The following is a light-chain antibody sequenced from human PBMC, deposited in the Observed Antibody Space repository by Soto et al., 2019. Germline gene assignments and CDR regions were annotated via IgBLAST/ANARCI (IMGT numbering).Light chain of an antibody. V-gene: IGKV3-11*01. Sequence: EIVLTQSPATLSLSPGERATLSCRASQSVSSYLAWYQQKPGQAPRLLLYDASNRATGIPARFSGSGSGTDFTLTISSLEPEDFAVYYCQQRSNWPPGYTFGQGTKLEIK. CDR1: QSVSSY. CDR3: QQRSNWPPGYT. CDR2: DAS. J-gene: IGKJ2*01.